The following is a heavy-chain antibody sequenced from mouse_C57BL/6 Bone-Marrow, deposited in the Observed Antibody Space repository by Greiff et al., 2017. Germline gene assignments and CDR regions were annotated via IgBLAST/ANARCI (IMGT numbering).Heavy chain of an antibody. CDR3: ARKVYYDDGMAY. V-gene: IGHV1-81*01. J-gene: IGHJ3*01. Sequence: VQLQQSGAELARPGASVKLSCKASGYTFTSYGISWVKQRTGQGLEWIGEIYPRSGNTYYNEKFKGKATLTADKSSSPAYIELRSLTSEDSAVFFCARKVYYDDGMAYWGQGTLVTVSA. CDR1: GYTFTSYG. CDR2: IYPRSGNT. D-gene: IGHD2-4*01.